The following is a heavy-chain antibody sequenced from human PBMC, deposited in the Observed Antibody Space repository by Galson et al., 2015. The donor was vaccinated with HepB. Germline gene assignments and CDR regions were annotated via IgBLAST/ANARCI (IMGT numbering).Heavy chain of an antibody. V-gene: IGHV3-30-3*01. CDR2: ISYDGSNK. CDR1: GFTFSSYA. D-gene: IGHD2-8*01. J-gene: IGHJ4*02. Sequence: SLRLSCAASGFTFSSYAMHWVRQAPGKGLEWVAVISYDGSNKYYADSVKGRFTISRDNSKNTLYLQMNSLRAEDTAVYYCARDPSAVYGPSGYWGQGTLVTVSS. CDR3: ARDPSAVYGPSGY.